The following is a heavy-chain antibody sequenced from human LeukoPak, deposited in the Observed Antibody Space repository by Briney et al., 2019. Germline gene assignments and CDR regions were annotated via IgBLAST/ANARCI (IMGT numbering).Heavy chain of an antibody. Sequence: ASVKVSCKASGHTFTSYGISWVRQAPGQGLEWMGWISAYNGNTNYAQKLQGRVTMTTDTSTSTAYMELRSLRSDDTAVYYCARDLVDPTVAAAGTTPTPGWFDPWGQGTLVTVSS. V-gene: IGHV1-18*01. CDR1: GHTFTSYG. CDR3: ARDLVDPTVAAAGTTPTPGWFDP. J-gene: IGHJ5*02. CDR2: ISAYNGNT. D-gene: IGHD6-13*01.